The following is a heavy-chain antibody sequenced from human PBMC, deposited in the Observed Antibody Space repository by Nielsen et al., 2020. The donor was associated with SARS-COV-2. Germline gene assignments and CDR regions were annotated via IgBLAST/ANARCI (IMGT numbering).Heavy chain of an antibody. Sequence: GGSLRLSCAASGFTFRNYGMHWVRQAPGKGLEWVAVIWYDGSNKYYADSVKGRFTISRDNSKNTLYLQMNSLRAEDTAVYYCARDFIIGGWYEDPWDYWGQGTLVTVSS. J-gene: IGHJ4*02. D-gene: IGHD6-19*01. V-gene: IGHV3-33*01. CDR3: ARDFIIGGWYEDPWDY. CDR2: IWYDGSNK. CDR1: GFTFRNYG.